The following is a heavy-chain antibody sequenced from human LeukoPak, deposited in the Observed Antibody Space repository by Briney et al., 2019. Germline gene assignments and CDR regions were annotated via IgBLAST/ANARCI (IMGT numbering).Heavy chain of an antibody. J-gene: IGHJ4*02. CDR2: IIPILGIA. CDR1: GGTFSSYA. CDR3: AKSHGDYGLLDY. Sequence: SVKVSCKASGGTFSSYAISWVRQAPGQGLEWMGRIIPILGIANYAQKFQGRLSMTEDTSKDTGYMELRTLRSEDTALYYCAKSHGDYGLLDYWGQGTLVTVSS. D-gene: IGHD4-17*01. V-gene: IGHV1-69*04.